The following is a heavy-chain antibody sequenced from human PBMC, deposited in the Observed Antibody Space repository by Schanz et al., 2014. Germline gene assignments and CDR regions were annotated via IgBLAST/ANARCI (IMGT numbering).Heavy chain of an antibody. J-gene: IGHJ4*02. CDR2: LRSDGSRR. Sequence: VQLVESGGGVVQPGGSLRLSCVGSGYSFSDYDMYWIRQAPGKGLEWLALLRSDGSRRDYADSVKGRFTISRDNSRNTLSLQMSSLRPEDTAVYYCAKDPPRGVRTPIKPTLDYWGQGTRVTVS. CDR3: AKDPPRGVRTPIKPTLDY. V-gene: IGHV3-30*02. D-gene: IGHD3-10*01. CDR1: GYSFSDYD.